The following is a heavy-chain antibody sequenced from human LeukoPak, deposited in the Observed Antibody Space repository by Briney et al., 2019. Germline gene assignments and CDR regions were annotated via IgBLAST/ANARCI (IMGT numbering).Heavy chain of an antibody. CDR2: IYYSGST. V-gene: IGHV4-39*07. CDR3: ARGKVGEWLAIYFDY. Sequence: PSETLSLTCTVSGGSISSSSYYWGWIRQPPGKGLEWIGSIYYSGSTYYNPSLKSRVTISVDTSKNQFSLKLSSVTAADTAVYYCARGKVGEWLAIYFDYWGQGTLVTVSS. D-gene: IGHD6-19*01. CDR1: GGSISSSSYY. J-gene: IGHJ4*02.